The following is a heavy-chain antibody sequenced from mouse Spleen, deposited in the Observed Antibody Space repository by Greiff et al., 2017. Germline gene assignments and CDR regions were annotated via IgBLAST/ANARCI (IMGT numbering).Heavy chain of an antibody. Sequence: EVKVVESGGGLVKLGGSLKLSCAASGFTFSSYYMSWVRQTPEKRLEWVATISNSGGSTYYPDSVKDRFTISRDNAKNTLYLQMSSLNSEDTAVYYCARDLGYYGDYYAMDYWGQGTSVTVSS. CDR2: ISNSGGST. D-gene: IGHD2-13*01. CDR1: GFTFSSYY. CDR3: ARDLGYYGDYYAMDY. V-gene: IGHV5-6-4*01. J-gene: IGHJ4*01.